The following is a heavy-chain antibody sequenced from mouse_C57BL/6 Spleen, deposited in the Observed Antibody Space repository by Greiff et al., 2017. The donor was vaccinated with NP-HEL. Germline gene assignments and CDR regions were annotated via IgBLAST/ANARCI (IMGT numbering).Heavy chain of an antibody. J-gene: IGHJ4*01. V-gene: IGHV2-6-1*01. CDR3: ARHGWFFYAMDY. CDR1: GFSLTSYG. D-gene: IGHD2-3*01. Sequence: VQGVESGPGLVAPSQSLSITCNVSGFSLTSYGVHWVRQPPGKGLEWLVVIWSDGSTTYNSALKSRLSISKDNSKSQVFLKMNSLQTDDTAMYYCARHGWFFYAMDYWGQGTSVTVSS. CDR2: IWSDGST.